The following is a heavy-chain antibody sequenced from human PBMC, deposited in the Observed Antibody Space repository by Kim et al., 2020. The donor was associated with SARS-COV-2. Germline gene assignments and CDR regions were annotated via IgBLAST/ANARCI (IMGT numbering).Heavy chain of an antibody. D-gene: IGHD1-26*01. CDR1: GFTFSDYY. J-gene: IGHJ4*01. CDR3: ARVAVRASSVYYFDY. V-gene: IGHV3-11*05. Sequence: GSLRLSCGASGFTFSDYYMAWIRQAPGKGPEWLSYISGSIDYTNHADSVKGRFTISRDNAKDSLFLQMNSLRAEDTAVYYCARVAVRASSVYYFDYWG. CDR2: ISGSIDYT.